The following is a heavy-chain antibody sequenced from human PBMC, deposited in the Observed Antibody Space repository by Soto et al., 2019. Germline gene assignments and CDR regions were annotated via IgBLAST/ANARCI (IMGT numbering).Heavy chain of an antibody. J-gene: IGHJ4*02. Sequence: QVQLQQWGAGLLKPSETLSLTCAVYGGSFSGYFWSWIRQPPEKGLEWIGEIFHGGSTNYSPSLKSRVTISVDTSKNQFSLELSSVTAAHTAVYYCARPHYDSNTFYYFFDYWGQGTLVTVSS. D-gene: IGHD3-22*01. CDR2: IFHGGST. CDR1: GGSFSGYF. CDR3: ARPHYDSNTFYYFFDY. V-gene: IGHV4-34*12.